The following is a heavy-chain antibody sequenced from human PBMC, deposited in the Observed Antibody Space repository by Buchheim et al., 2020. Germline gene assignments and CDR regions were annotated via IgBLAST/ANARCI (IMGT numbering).Heavy chain of an antibody. Sequence: QVQLVESGGGVVQPGRSLRLSCAASGFTFSSYGMHWVRQAPGKGLEWVAVISYDGSNKYYADPVKGRFTISRDNSKNTLYLQMSSLRAEDTAVYYCAKDGELRYFDWLFANYGMDVWGQGTT. CDR2: ISYDGSNK. D-gene: IGHD3-9*01. CDR1: GFTFSSYG. CDR3: AKDGELRYFDWLFANYGMDV. V-gene: IGHV3-30*18. J-gene: IGHJ6*02.